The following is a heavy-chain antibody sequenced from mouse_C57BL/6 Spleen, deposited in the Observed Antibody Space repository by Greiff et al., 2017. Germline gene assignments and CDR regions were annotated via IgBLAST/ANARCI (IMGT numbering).Heavy chain of an antibody. V-gene: IGHV1-80*01. CDR2: IYPGDGDT. CDR3: ARRGITTVVHLDY. Sequence: QVQLQQSGAELVKPGASVKISCKASGYAFSSYWMNWVKQRPGKGLEWIGQIYPGDGDTNYNGKFKGKATLTADKSSSTAYMQLSSLTSEDSAVYFCARRGITTVVHLDYWGQGTTLTVSS. J-gene: IGHJ2*01. CDR1: GYAFSSYW. D-gene: IGHD1-1*01.